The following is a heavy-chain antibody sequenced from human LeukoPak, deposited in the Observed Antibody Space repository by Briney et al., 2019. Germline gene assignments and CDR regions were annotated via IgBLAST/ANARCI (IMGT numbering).Heavy chain of an antibody. Sequence: PSETLSLTCAVYGGSFSGYYWSWIRQPPGKGLEWIGEINHSGSTNYNPSLKSRVTISVDTSKNQFSLKLSSVTAADTAVYYCARGPQGYCSGGSCHGGWFDPWGQGTLVTVSS. CDR3: ARGPQGYCSGGSCHGGWFDP. V-gene: IGHV4-34*01. CDR1: GGSFSGYY. D-gene: IGHD2-15*01. CDR2: INHSGST. J-gene: IGHJ5*02.